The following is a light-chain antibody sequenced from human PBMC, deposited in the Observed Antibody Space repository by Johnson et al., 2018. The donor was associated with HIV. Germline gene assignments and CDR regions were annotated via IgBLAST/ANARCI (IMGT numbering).Light chain of an antibody. Sequence: QSVLTQSPSVSAAPGQKVTISCSGSSSNIGNNYVSWYQQLPGTAPKLLIYENNKRPPGIPDRFSGSKSGTSATLGITGLQTGAEADYYCGTWDSSLSAGIYVFGTGTKVTVL. CDR2: ENN. J-gene: IGLJ1*01. V-gene: IGLV1-51*02. CDR1: SSNIGNNY. CDR3: GTWDSSLSAGIYV.